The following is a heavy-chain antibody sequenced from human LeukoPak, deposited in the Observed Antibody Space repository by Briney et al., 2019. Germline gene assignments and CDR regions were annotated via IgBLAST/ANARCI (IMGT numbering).Heavy chain of an antibody. CDR1: GGSIRSSSYY. D-gene: IGHD7-27*01. Sequence: PSETLSLTCTVSGGSIRSSSYYWGWIRQPPGKGLEWIASIYYSGSTYYNPSLKSRVTISVDTSKNQFSLRLSSVTAADTAVYYCAGNWGGDEYYFDYWGQGSLVTVSS. V-gene: IGHV4-39*01. CDR3: AGNWGGDEYYFDY. J-gene: IGHJ4*02. CDR2: IYYSGST.